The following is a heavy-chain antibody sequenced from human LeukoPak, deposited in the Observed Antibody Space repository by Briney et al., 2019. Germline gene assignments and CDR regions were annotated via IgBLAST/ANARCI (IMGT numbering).Heavy chain of an antibody. V-gene: IGHV3-48*04. J-gene: IGHJ4*02. CDR1: GFTFSDYS. CDR3: ARGDYYDSSGYYATEFDY. CDR2: ISTSGDTI. D-gene: IGHD3-22*01. Sequence: GGSLRLSCAISGFTFSDYSMNWVRQAPGKGLEWLSYISTSGDTIYYADSVKGRFTISRDNAKNSLYLQMNSLRAEDTAVYYCARGDYYDSSGYYATEFDYWGQGTLVTVSS.